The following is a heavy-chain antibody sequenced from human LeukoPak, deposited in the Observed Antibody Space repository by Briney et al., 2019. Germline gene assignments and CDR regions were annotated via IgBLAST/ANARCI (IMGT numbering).Heavy chain of an antibody. J-gene: IGHJ4*02. V-gene: IGHV3-23*01. CDR1: GFTFSSYA. Sequence: GGSLRLSCAASGFTFSSYAMSWVRQAPGKGLEWVSAISGSGGSTHYADSVKGRFTISRDNSKNTLYPQMNSLRAEDTAVYYCANLRNSGSYLDYWGQGTLVTVSS. CDR3: ANLRNSGSYLDY. D-gene: IGHD1-26*01. CDR2: ISGSGGST.